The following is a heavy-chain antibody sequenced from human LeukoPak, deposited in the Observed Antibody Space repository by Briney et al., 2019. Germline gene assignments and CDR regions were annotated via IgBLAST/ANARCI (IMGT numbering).Heavy chain of an antibody. CDR3: ARWTGSYASGFDY. J-gene: IGHJ4*02. V-gene: IGHV4-59*01. Sequence: SETLSLTCTVSGGSISSYYWSWIRQPPGKGLGWIGYIYYGGSTNYNPSLKSRVTISVDTSKNQFSLKLSSVTAADTAVYYCARWTGSYASGFDYWGQGTLVTVSS. D-gene: IGHD1-26*01. CDR1: GGSISSYY. CDR2: IYYGGST.